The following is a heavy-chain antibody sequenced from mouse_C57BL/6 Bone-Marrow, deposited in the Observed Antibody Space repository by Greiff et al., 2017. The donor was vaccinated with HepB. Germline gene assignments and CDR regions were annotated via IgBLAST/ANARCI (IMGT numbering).Heavy chain of an antibody. V-gene: IGHV1-81*01. CDR1: GYTFTSYG. CDR3: ARTQLRLRDAMDY. Sequence: VKLMESGAELARPGASVKLSCKASGYTFTSYGISWVKQRTGQGLEWIGEIYPRSGNTYYNEKFKGKATLTADKSSSTAYMELRSLTSEDSAVYFCARTQLRLRDAMDYWGQGTSVTVSS. CDR2: IYPRSGNT. D-gene: IGHD3-2*02. J-gene: IGHJ4*01.